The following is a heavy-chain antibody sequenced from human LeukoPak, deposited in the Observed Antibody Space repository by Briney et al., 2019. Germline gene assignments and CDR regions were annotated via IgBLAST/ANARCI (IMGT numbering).Heavy chain of an antibody. CDR1: GYNFTTYW. CDR3: ARQDTDMGPYYFDY. D-gene: IGHD5-18*01. Sequence: GESLKISCKGSGYNFTTYWIGWVRQMPGKGLEWMGIIYPADSDTRYSPSFQGQVTISADKSISTAYLQWSSLKASDTAMYYCARQDTDMGPYYFDYWGQGTLVTVSS. CDR2: IYPADSDT. J-gene: IGHJ4*02. V-gene: IGHV5-51*01.